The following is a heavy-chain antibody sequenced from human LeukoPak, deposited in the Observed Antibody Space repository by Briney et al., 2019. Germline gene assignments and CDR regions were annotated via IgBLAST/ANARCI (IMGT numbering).Heavy chain of an antibody. V-gene: IGHV1-8*01. D-gene: IGHD4-17*01. CDR2: MNPNSGNT. CDR3: ARSRAPHDSYGDYDDYYYGMDV. J-gene: IGHJ6*02. Sequence: ASVKVSCKASGYTFTSYDINWVRQATGQGLEWMGWMNPNSGNTGYAQKFQGRVTMTRDTSTSTVYMELSSLRSEDTAVYYCARSRAPHDSYGDYDDYYYGMDVWGQGTTVTVSS. CDR1: GYTFTSYD.